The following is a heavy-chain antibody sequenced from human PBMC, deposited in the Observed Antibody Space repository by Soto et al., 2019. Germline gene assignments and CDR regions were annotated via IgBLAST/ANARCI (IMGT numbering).Heavy chain of an antibody. CDR3: TTDRLLWFGELLLPIY. V-gene: IGHV3-15*01. CDR2: IKSKTDGGTT. J-gene: IGHJ4*02. D-gene: IGHD3-10*01. CDR1: GFTFSNAW. Sequence: GGSLRLSCAASGFTFSNAWMSWVRQAPGKGLEWVGRIKSKTDGGTTDYAAPVKGRFTISRDDSNNTLYLQMNSLKTEDTAVYYCTTDRLLWFGELLLPIYWGQGTLVTVSS.